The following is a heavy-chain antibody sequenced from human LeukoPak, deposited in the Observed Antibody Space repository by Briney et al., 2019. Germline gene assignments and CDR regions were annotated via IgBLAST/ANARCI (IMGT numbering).Heavy chain of an antibody. CDR1: GFTFRNYD. D-gene: IGHD5/OR15-5a*01. Sequence: GGSLRLSCAASGFTFRNYDMHWVRQFPGRGLEWVSAIGIADDTHYPDSVKGRFTISRENAMNSLYLQMNSLRDGDTAVYYCVRGGIQVSGIDAFDIWGQGTMVTVSS. CDR3: VRGGIQVSGIDAFDI. J-gene: IGHJ3*02. V-gene: IGHV3-13*01. CDR2: IGIADDT.